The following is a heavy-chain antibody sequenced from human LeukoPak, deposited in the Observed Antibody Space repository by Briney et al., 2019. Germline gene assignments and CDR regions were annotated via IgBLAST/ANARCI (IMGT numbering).Heavy chain of an antibody. V-gene: IGHV1-46*01. CDR1: GYTFTSYY. Sequence: GASVKVSCKASGYTFTSYYVHWVRQAPGQGLEWMGIINPSGGSTSYAQKFQGRVTITRDMSTSTVYMELSSLRSEDTAVYYCARDRAYDSSGYYYERGADFDYWGQGTLVTVSS. J-gene: IGHJ4*02. CDR2: INPSGGST. D-gene: IGHD3-22*01. CDR3: ARDRAYDSSGYYYERGADFDY.